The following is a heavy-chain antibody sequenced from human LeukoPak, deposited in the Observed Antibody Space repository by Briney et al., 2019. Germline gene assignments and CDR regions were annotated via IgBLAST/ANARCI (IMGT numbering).Heavy chain of an antibody. Sequence: GSSLRVSSKASVGTFSSYAISWVRQAPGQGRECMGGIIPIFGTANYAQKFQGSVTITTDESTSTAYMELSSLRSEDTAVYYCARGGGYSYLGDPWGQGTLVTVSS. CDR3: ARGGGYSYLGDP. CDR1: VGTFSSYA. D-gene: IGHD5-18*01. CDR2: IIPIFGTA. J-gene: IGHJ5*02. V-gene: IGHV1-69*05.